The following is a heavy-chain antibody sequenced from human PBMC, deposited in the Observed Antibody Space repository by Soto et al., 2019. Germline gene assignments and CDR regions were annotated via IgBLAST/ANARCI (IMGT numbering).Heavy chain of an antibody. V-gene: IGHV3-74*01. Sequence: PGGSLRLSCAASGFTFSTYWMHWVRQAPGKGLVWVSRLNSDGSSTSYADSVKGRFTISRDNAKNTLYLQMNSLRAEDTAVYYCARDRGGDVFDIWGQGTKVTVSS. J-gene: IGHJ3*02. D-gene: IGHD3-10*01. CDR1: GFTFSTYW. CDR2: LNSDGSST. CDR3: ARDRGGDVFDI.